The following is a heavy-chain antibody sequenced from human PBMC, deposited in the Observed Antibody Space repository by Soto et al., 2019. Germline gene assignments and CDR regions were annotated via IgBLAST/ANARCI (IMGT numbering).Heavy chain of an antibody. Sequence: SETLSLTCSVSGDSISSTHYYWGWIRQPPGKGLEWVGTVFSSGSTYYSPSLKSRVTISLDKSTNKLSLSLTSVTAADTAAYYCAIHGNVPARPLHYYGMYVWGPGTTV. V-gene: IGHV4-39*01. CDR3: AIHGNVPARPLHYYGMYV. J-gene: IGHJ6*01. D-gene: IGHD6-6*01. CDR2: VFSSGST. CDR1: GDSISSTHYY.